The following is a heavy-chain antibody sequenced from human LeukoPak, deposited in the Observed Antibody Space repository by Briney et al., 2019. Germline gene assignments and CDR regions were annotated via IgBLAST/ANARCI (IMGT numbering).Heavy chain of an antibody. V-gene: IGHV3-48*01. CDR3: AREGYSSSWYEDLRYYYYMDV. CDR2: ISSSSSTI. Sequence: GGSLRLSCAASGFTFSSYSMNWVRQAPGKGLEWVSYISSSSSTIYYADSVKGRFTISRDNAKNSLYLQMNSLRAEDTAVYYCAREGYSSSWYEDLRYYYYMDVWGKGTTVTISS. CDR1: GFTFSSYS. D-gene: IGHD6-13*01. J-gene: IGHJ6*03.